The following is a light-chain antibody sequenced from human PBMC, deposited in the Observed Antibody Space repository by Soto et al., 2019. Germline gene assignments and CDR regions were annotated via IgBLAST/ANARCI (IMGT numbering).Light chain of an antibody. CDR1: SNDISPYNY. J-gene: IGLJ1*01. V-gene: IGLV2-11*01. CDR2: DVH. Sequence: QPVLTQPASVSGSPGQSITISCIGTSNDISPYNYVSWYLHHPGQAPQLLIYDVHNRPSGVPDRFSGSKSGNTASLTISGLQAEDEADYYCCSYAGSYYVFGTGTKLTVL. CDR3: CSYAGSYYV.